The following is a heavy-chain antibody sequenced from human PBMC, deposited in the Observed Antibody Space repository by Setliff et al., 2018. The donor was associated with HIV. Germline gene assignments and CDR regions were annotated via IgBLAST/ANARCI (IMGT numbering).Heavy chain of an antibody. CDR1: GYTFTGYY. CDR3: ANLAYCSGDCYSTGASDI. J-gene: IGHJ3*02. CDR2: INPNSGDT. D-gene: IGHD2-21*01. V-gene: IGHV1-2*02. Sequence: ASVMVSCKASGYTFTGYYMHWVRQAPGQGLEWMGWINPNSGDTNYAQKFQGRVTMTRDTSISTAYMGLSSLRSEDTAVYYCANLAYCSGDCYSTGASDIWGQGTMVTVSS.